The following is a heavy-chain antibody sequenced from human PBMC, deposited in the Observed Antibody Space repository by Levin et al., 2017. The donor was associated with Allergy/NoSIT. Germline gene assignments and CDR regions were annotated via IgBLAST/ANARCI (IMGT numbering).Heavy chain of an antibody. CDR1: GDSVSSNSAA. Sequence: SQTLSLPCAISGDSVSSNSAAWNWIRQSPSRGLEWLGRTYYRSKWYNDYAVSVKSRITINPDTSKNQFSLQLNSVTPEDTAVYYCARAFDCSGGSCYSHYYYGMDVWGQGTTVTVSS. V-gene: IGHV6-1*01. J-gene: IGHJ6*02. CDR3: ARAFDCSGGSCYSHYYYGMDV. CDR2: TYYRSKWYN. D-gene: IGHD2-15*01.